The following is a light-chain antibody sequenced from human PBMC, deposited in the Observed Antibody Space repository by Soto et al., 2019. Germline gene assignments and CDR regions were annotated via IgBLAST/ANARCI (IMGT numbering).Light chain of an antibody. J-gene: IGLJ1*01. CDR3: SSYATSSPYV. Sequence: QSALTQPASVSGSPGQSITISCTGTSSDIGGYNYVSCYQQHPGKVPKLMIYDVTNRPSGVSNRFSGSKSGDTASLTISDLQAEDEADYYCSSYATSSPYVFGTGTKLTVL. CDR2: DVT. V-gene: IGLV2-14*01. CDR1: SSDIGGYNY.